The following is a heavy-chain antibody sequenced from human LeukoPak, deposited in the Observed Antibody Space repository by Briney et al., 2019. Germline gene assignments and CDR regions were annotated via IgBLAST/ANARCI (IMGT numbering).Heavy chain of an antibody. CDR3: ARVDAFDI. CDR2: IYHSGST. V-gene: IGHV4-38-2*02. CDR1: GYSISSGYY. J-gene: IGHJ3*02. Sequence: PSETLSLTCTVSGYSISSGYYWGWIRQPPGKGLEWIGSIYHSGSTYYNPSLKSRVTISVGTSKNQFSLKLSSVTAADTAVYYCARVDAFDIWGQGTMVTVSS.